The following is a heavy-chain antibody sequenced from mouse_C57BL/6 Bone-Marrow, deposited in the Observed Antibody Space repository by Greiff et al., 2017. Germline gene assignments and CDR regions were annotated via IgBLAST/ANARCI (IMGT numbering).Heavy chain of an antibody. CDR1: GYSITSGYY. Sequence: EVQVVESGPGLVKPSQSLSLTCSVTGYSITSGYYWNWIRQFPGNKLEWMGYISYDGSNNYNPSLKNRISITRDTSQNQFFLKLNSVTTEDTATYYCAKNGAVPGAYWGQGTLVTVSA. CDR2: ISYDGSN. J-gene: IGHJ3*01. CDR3: AKNGAVPGAY. V-gene: IGHV3-6*01.